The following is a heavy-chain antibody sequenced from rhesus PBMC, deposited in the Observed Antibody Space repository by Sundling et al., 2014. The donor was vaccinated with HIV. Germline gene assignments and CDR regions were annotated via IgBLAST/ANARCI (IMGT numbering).Heavy chain of an antibody. CDR1: GFTFSSYG. Sequence: EVQLVESGGGLVQPGGSLRLSCAASGFTFSSYGMYWVRQAPGKGLEWISAISGDGGSTSYADSVKGRFTISRDNSKNTLSLQMNSLRAEDTAVYYCASGDIWTGYYDNYGLDSWGQGVVVTVSS. D-gene: IGHD3-3*01. V-gene: IGHV3S42*01. CDR2: ISGDGGST. CDR3: ASGDIWTGYYDNYGLDS. J-gene: IGHJ6*01.